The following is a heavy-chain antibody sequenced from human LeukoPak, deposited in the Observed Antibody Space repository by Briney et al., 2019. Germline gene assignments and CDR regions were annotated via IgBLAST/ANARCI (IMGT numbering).Heavy chain of an antibody. D-gene: IGHD3-10*01. CDR3: AKHGGVSFKGTHFDY. Sequence: PSETLSLTCAVYGGSFSGYYWSCIRQPPGKGLEWVSAISGSGGSTYYADSVKGRFTISRDNSKNTLYLQMNSLRAEDTAVYYCAKHGGVSFKGTHFDYWGQGTLVTVSS. CDR1: GGSFSGYY. CDR2: ISGSGGST. J-gene: IGHJ4*02. V-gene: IGHV3-23*01.